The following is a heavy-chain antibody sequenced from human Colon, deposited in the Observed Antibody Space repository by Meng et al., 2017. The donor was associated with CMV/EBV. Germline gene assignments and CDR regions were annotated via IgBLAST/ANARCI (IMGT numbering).Heavy chain of an antibody. V-gene: IGHV3-30-3*01. CDR1: GFTFSSYA. J-gene: IGHJ6*02. D-gene: IGHD3-16*01. CDR3: ARGGTLQDYYYYYYGMDV. Sequence: GGSLRLSCAASGFTFSSYAMHWVRQAPGKGLEWVAVISYDGSNKYYADSVKGRFTISRDNSKNTLYLQMNSLRAGDTALYYCARGGTLQDYYYYYYGMDVWGQGTTVTVSS. CDR2: ISYDGSNK.